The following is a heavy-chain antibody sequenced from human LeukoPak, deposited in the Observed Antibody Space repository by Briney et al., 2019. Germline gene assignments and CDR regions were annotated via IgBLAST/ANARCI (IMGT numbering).Heavy chain of an antibody. V-gene: IGHV3-23*01. CDR3: AKVTLGLLWFGELLSLDY. Sequence: TGGSLRLSCAASGFTFSSYAMSWVRQAPGKGLEWVSAISGSGGSTYYAGSVKGRFTISGDNSKNTLYLQMNSLSAEDTAVYYCAKVTLGLLWFGELLSLDYWGQGTLVTVSS. CDR2: ISGSGGST. CDR1: GFTFSSYA. J-gene: IGHJ4*02. D-gene: IGHD3-10*01.